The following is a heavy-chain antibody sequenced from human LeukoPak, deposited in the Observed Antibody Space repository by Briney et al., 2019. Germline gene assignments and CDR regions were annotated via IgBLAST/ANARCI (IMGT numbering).Heavy chain of an antibody. D-gene: IGHD3-22*01. V-gene: IGHV3-23*01. J-gene: IGHJ4*02. CDR2: INGRGDYT. CDR1: GFTFSSYA. Sequence: PGGSLRLSCAASGFTFSSYAMSWVRQAPGKGLEWVSGINGRGDYTYYADSVKGRFTISRDNSRNTLYLQMNSLRAEDTAVYYCAKFVHLDYYDSSGYSDYWGQGTLVTVSS. CDR3: AKFVHLDYYDSSGYSDY.